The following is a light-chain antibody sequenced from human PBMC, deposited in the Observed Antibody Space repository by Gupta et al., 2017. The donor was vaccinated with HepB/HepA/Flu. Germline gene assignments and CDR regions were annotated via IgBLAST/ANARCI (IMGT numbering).Light chain of an antibody. CDR1: QSIRIY. Sequence: DIQMTHSPSSLSASVGDRVTITCRESQSIRIYFNWYQQKPGKAPKLLIYAASSLQSGVSSRFSGSGSGTDFTLTISSLQPEDFATYFCQQSYSTPLTFGGGTKVEIK. J-gene: IGKJ4*01. CDR3: QQSYSTPLT. V-gene: IGKV1-39*01. CDR2: AAS.